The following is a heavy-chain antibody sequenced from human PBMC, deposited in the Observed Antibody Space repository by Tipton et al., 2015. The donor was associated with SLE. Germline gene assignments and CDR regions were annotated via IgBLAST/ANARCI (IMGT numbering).Heavy chain of an antibody. CDR2: INHSGST. Sequence: TLSLTCAVYGGSFSGYYWSWIRQPPGKGLEWIGEINHSGSTNYNPSLKSRVTISVDTSKNQFSLKLSSVTAADTAVYYCARAGEPYCSSTSCYPYYYYMDVWGKGTTVTVSS. CDR3: ARAGEPYCSSTSCYPYYYYMDV. CDR1: GGSFSGYY. V-gene: IGHV4-34*09. J-gene: IGHJ6*03. D-gene: IGHD2-2*01.